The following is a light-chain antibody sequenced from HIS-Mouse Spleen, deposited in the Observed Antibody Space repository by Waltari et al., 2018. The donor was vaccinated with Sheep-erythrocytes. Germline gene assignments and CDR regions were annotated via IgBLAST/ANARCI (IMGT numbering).Light chain of an antibody. CDR3: CSYAGSYNHV. CDR2: DVS. CDR1: SSDVGGFNV. Sequence: QSALTQPRSVSGSPGQSVTFSRTGPSSDVGGFNVVPWYQQPPCKAPKPTIYDVSKRPSGVPDRFSGSKSCNTASLTISGLQAEDEADYYCCSYAGSYNHVFATGTKVTVL. V-gene: IGLV2-11*01. J-gene: IGLJ1*01.